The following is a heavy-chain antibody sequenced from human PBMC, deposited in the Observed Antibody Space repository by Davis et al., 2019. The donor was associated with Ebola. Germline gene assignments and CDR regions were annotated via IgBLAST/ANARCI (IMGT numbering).Heavy chain of an antibody. Sequence: GESLKISCAASGFTFSSYAMHWVRQAPGKGLEWVAVISYDGSNKYYADSVKGRFTISRDNSKNTLYLQMNSLRAEDTAVYYCARDPPVGNRYYYYYYMDVWGKGTTVTVSS. J-gene: IGHJ6*03. CDR2: ISYDGSNK. CDR3: ARDPPVGNRYYYYYYMDV. D-gene: IGHD1-14*01. CDR1: GFTFSSYA. V-gene: IGHV3-30-3*01.